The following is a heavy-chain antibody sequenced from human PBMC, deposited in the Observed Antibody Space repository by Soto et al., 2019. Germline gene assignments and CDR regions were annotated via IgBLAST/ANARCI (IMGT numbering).Heavy chain of an antibody. CDR3: AKDLFQYDFWSGYQK. Sequence: EVQLVESGGGLAQPGRSLRLSCATSGFTFDDYAMHWVRQAPGKGLEWVSGISWDGGTIGYADSVKGRFTISRDNAKKSLSMEMNTLRPEDTGIYFCAKDLFQYDFWSGYQKWGQGTLVTVSS. CDR1: GFTFDDYA. V-gene: IGHV3-9*01. J-gene: IGHJ4*02. CDR2: ISWDGGTI. D-gene: IGHD3-3*01.